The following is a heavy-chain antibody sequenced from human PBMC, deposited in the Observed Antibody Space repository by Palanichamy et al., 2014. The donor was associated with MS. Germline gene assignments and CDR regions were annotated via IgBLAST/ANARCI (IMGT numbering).Heavy chain of an antibody. Sequence: VQLMESWGRRGPAVGGPLRLSCAASGFTFSSFWMSWVRQAPGKGLEWVANINQGASKTYYADSVKGRFTISRDNAKNSMSLQMNSLRAEDTAVYYCVRIYCTSTDCYLDYWGQGTLVTVSS. V-gene: IGHV3-7*01. CDR2: INQGASKT. D-gene: IGHD2-2*01. CDR1: GFTFSSFW. CDR3: VRIYCTSTDCYLDY. J-gene: IGHJ4*02.